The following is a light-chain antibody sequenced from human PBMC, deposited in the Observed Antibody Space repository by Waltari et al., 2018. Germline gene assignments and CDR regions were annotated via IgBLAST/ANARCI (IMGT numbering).Light chain of an antibody. V-gene: IGLV2-14*01. J-gene: IGLJ1*01. CDR3: SSYTTNSPYV. Sequence: QSALTQPASVSGSPGQSITISCTGTSSDVGGYKYVSWYQQHPGKAPKLMIYEVSNRPSGVTTCFAGSKAGNTASLTISGLQAEDEADYYCSSYTTNSPYVFGTGTKVTVL. CDR2: EVS. CDR1: SSDVGGYKY.